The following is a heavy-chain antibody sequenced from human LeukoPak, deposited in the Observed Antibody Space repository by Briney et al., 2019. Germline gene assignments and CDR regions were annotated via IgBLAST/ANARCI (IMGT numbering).Heavy chain of an antibody. CDR3: ARDTDDYVWGSYRYYYYYYMDV. Sequence: PGGSLRLSCAGSGFSFSSYSMNWVRQAPGRGLEWVSYISSSSSTIYYADSVKGRFTISRDNAKNSLYLQMNSLRAEDTAVYYCARDTDDYVWGSYRYYYYYYMDVWGKGTTVTVSS. J-gene: IGHJ6*03. D-gene: IGHD3-16*02. CDR2: ISSSSSTI. V-gene: IGHV3-48*01. CDR1: GFSFSSYS.